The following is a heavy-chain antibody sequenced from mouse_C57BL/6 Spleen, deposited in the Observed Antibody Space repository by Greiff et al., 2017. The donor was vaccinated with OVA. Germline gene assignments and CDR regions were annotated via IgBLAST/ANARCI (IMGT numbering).Heavy chain of an antibody. CDR1: GYTFTSYW. V-gene: IGHV1-50*01. CDR3: AREYGSSHWYFDV. J-gene: IGHJ1*03. D-gene: IGHD1-1*01. Sequence: QVHVKQPGAELVKPGASVKLSCKASGYTFTSYWMQWVKQRPGQGLEWIGEIDPSDSYTNYNQKFKGKATLTVDTSSSTAYMQLSSLTSEDSAVYYCAREYGSSHWYFDVWGTGTTVTVSS. CDR2: IDPSDSYT.